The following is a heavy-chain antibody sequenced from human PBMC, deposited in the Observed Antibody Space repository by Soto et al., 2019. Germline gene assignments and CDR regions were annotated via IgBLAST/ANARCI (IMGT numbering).Heavy chain of an antibody. D-gene: IGHD5-12*01. CDR2: ISSSSSTT. Sequence: GGSLRLSCAASGFTFSSYSMNWVRQAPGKGLEWVSYISSSSSTTYYADSVKGRFTISRDNAQNSLYLQMNSLRAEDTAVYYCAKASTTGMATRPFDYWGQGTLVTVS. CDR1: GFTFSSYS. J-gene: IGHJ4*02. V-gene: IGHV3-48*01. CDR3: AKASTTGMATRPFDY.